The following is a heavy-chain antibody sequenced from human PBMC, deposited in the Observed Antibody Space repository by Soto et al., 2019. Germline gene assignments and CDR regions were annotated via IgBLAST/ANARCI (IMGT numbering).Heavy chain of an antibody. Sequence: GGSRRRSCAASGFVFKMYWMHWVRQSPGKGLVWISRIYNDGTYSDYADSVRGRFTISRDNVNDTLYLQMNNLRAEDSGLYYCTRGPRPISTGTGAYWGQGTQVTVSS. CDR1: GFVFKMYW. D-gene: IGHD3-10*01. CDR2: IYNDGTYS. CDR3: TRGPRPISTGTGAY. J-gene: IGHJ4*02. V-gene: IGHV3-74*01.